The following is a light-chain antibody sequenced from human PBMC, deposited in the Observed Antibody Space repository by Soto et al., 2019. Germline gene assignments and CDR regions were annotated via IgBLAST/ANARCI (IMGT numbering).Light chain of an antibody. CDR2: GTS. Sequence: ETVLTQSPDTLSLSPGERATLSCRASQRISISYLAWYQQRPGQAPRLLIYGTSTRATGIPDRFSGSGSGTDFTLTINKLEPGDFAVYYCQQYGGSSWTFGQGTKVEIK. CDR1: QRISISY. V-gene: IGKV3-20*01. CDR3: QQYGGSSWT. J-gene: IGKJ1*01.